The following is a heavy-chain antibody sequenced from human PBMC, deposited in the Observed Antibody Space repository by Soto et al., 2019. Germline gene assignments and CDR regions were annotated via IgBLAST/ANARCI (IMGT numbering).Heavy chain of an antibody. V-gene: IGHV4-31*03. CDR3: ARGLTVTANGRPDAFDI. CDR2: IYYSGST. CDR1: GGSISSGGYY. J-gene: IGHJ3*02. D-gene: IGHD4-17*01. Sequence: QVQLQETGPGLVKPSQTLSLTCTVSGGSISSGGYYWSWIRQHPGKGLEWIGYIYYSGSTYYDPSLKRRVTLSQETSKYQSSLELRCLAAADTAVYYCARGLTVTANGRPDAFDIWAQGTMVTPSP.